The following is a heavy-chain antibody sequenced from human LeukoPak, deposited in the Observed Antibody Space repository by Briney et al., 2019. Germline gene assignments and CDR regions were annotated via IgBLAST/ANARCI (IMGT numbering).Heavy chain of an antibody. CDR3: ARGRRYDFWSGYYSNWFDP. Sequence: ASVKVSCKASGYSFTSYDINWVRQSTGQGLEWMGWMNPDSGNAGYPQKFRGRVTMTRDISKSTAYMELSSLRSEDTAVYYCARGRRYDFWSGYYSNWFDPWGQGTLVTVSS. CDR2: MNPDSGNA. D-gene: IGHD3-3*01. V-gene: IGHV1-8*01. CDR1: GYSFTSYD. J-gene: IGHJ5*02.